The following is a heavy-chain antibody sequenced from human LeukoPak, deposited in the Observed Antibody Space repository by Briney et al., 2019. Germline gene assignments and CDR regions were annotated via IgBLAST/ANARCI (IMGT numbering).Heavy chain of an antibody. J-gene: IGHJ4*02. CDR2: ISWDGGST. CDR1: GFTFDDYT. V-gene: IGHV3-43*01. D-gene: IGHD1-26*01. CDR3: ARDQVGPED. Sequence: GGSLRLSCAASGFTFDDYTMHWVRQAPGKGLEWVSLISWDGGSTYYADSVKGRFTISRDNAKSSLYLQMNSLTAEDTAVYYCARDQVGPEDWGQGTLVTVSS.